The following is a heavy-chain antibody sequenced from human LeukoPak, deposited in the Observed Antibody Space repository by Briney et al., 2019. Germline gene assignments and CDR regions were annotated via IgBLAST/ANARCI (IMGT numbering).Heavy chain of an antibody. V-gene: IGHV3-49*03. CDR2: IRSKAYGGTT. J-gene: IGHJ4*02. CDR3: TKGTRFLGLVPDY. Sequence: GGSLRLSCAASGFPFSSYWMSWLRQAPGKGLEWVGFIRSKAYGGTTEYAASVKGRFTISRDDSKGIAYLQMNSLKTEDTAVYYCTKGTRFLGLVPDYWGQGTLVTVSS. CDR1: GFPFSSYW. D-gene: IGHD6-6*01.